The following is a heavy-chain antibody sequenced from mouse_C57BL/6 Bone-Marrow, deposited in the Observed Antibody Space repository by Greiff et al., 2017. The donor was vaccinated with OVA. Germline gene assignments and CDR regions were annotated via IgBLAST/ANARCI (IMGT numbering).Heavy chain of an antibody. V-gene: IGHV1-81*01. CDR1: GYTFTSYG. CDR3: AGSYYGYFDY. Sequence: LQESGAELARPGASVKLSCKASGYTFTSYGISWVKQRTGQGLEWIGEIYPRSGNTYYNEKFKGKATLTADKSSSTAYMELRSLTSEDSAVYFCAGSYYGYFDYWGQGTTLTVSS. J-gene: IGHJ2*01. D-gene: IGHD1-1*01. CDR2: IYPRSGNT.